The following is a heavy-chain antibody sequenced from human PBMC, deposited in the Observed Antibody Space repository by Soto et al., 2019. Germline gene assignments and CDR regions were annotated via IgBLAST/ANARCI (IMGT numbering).Heavy chain of an antibody. D-gene: IGHD3-22*01. Sequence: LSLTCSVSGGSISDYYWSWIRQPPGKGLEWIGYTYYGWNTNYNPSLKSRVTISVDTSKNQFSLKLISVTAADTAVYYCARDREYYDSSGLYFDYWGQGTLVTVSS. CDR1: GGSISDYY. V-gene: IGHV4-59*01. CDR2: TYYGWNT. CDR3: ARDREYYDSSGLYFDY. J-gene: IGHJ4*02.